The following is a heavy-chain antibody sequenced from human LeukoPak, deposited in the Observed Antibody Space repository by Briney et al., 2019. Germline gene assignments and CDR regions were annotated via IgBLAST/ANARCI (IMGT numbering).Heavy chain of an antibody. Sequence: SETLSLTCTVSGGSVSSYYWSWIRQPPGKGLEWIGYIYYSGSTNYNPSLKSRVTISVDTSKNQFSLKLSSVTAADTAVYYCARVTCYDFWSGYYTGIWFDPWGQGTLVTVSS. CDR1: GGSVSSYY. CDR3: ARVTCYDFWSGYYTGIWFDP. V-gene: IGHV4-59*02. D-gene: IGHD3-3*01. J-gene: IGHJ5*02. CDR2: IYYSGST.